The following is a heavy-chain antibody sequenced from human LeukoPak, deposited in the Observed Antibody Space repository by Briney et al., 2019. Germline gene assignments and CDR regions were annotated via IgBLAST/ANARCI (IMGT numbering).Heavy chain of an antibody. D-gene: IGHD1-26*01. J-gene: IGHJ6*03. CDR2: INHSGST. CDR1: GGSFSGYY. Sequence: TASETLSLTCAVYGGSFSGYYWSWIRQPPGKGLEWIGEINHSGSTNYNPSLKSRVTISVDTSKNQFSLKLSSVTAADTAVYYCARDGSGSSRGYMDVWGKGTTVTVSS. CDR3: ARDGSGSSRGYMDV. V-gene: IGHV4-34*01.